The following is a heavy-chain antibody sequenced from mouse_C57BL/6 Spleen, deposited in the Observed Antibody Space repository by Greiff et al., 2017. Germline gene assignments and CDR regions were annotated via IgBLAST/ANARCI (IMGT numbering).Heavy chain of an antibody. CDR1: GYTFTSYT. Sequence: QVQLKESGAELARPGAPVKMSCKASGYTFTSYTMHWVKQRSGQGLEWIGYINPSSGYTKYNQKFKDKATLTADKSSSTAYMQLSSLTSEDSAVYYCAREGSHSFDYWGQGTTLTVSS. CDR3: AREGSHSFDY. J-gene: IGHJ2*01. D-gene: IGHD3-3*01. CDR2: INPSSGYT. V-gene: IGHV1-4*01.